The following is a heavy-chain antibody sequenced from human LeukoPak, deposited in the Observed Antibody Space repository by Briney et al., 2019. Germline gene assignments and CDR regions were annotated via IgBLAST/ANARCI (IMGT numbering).Heavy chain of an antibody. V-gene: IGHV3-21*01. Sequence: GGSLRLSCAASGFTFSNYNMNWVRQAPGKGLEWVSSITSSSSYLYYADSVKGRFTISRDNAKNSLYLQMNSLRAEDTAVYYCAREPGPDDYAPWGQGTMVTVSS. J-gene: IGHJ3*01. CDR3: AREPGPDDYAP. D-gene: IGHD4/OR15-4a*01. CDR2: ITSSSSYL. CDR1: GFTFSNYN.